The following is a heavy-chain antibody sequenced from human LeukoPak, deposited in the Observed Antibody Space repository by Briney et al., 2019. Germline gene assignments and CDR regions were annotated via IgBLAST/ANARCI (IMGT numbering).Heavy chain of an antibody. J-gene: IGHJ4*02. D-gene: IGHD1-26*01. CDR2: IIPILGIA. CDR1: GGTFSSYA. Sequence: ASVRVSCKASGGTFSSYAISWVRQAPGQGLEWMGRIIPILGIANYAQKFQGRVTITADKSTSTAYMELSSLRSEDTAVYYCARDSGGSYPALFDYWGQGTLVTVSS. CDR3: ARDSGGSYPALFDY. V-gene: IGHV1-69*04.